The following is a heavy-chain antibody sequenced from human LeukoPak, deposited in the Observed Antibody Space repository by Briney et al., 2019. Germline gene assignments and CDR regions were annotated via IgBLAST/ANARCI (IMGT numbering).Heavy chain of an antibody. CDR1: GFTFSSYS. J-gene: IGHJ4*02. V-gene: IGHV3-21*01. D-gene: IGHD2-2*01. CDR3: ARDSTYCSSTSCFDY. CDR2: ISSSSSYI. Sequence: PGGSPRLSCAASGFTFSSYSMNWVRQAPGKGLEWVSSISSSSSYIYYADSVKGRFTISRDNAKNSLYLQMNSLRAEDTAVYYCARDSTYCSSTSCFDYWGQGTLVTVSS.